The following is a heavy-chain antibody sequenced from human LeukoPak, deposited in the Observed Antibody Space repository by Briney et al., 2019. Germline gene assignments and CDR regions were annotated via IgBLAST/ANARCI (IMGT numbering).Heavy chain of an antibody. Sequence: GGSLRLSCAASGFIFSSYGMHWVRQAPGKGLEWVAVISYDGSNKYYADSVKGRFTISRDNSKNTLYLQMNSLRAEDTAVYYCARSPEDYDFWSGYFYAYYYYYMDVWGKGTTVTVSS. J-gene: IGHJ6*03. D-gene: IGHD3-3*01. V-gene: IGHV3-30*03. CDR2: ISYDGSNK. CDR3: ARSPEDYDFWSGYFYAYYYYYMDV. CDR1: GFIFSSYG.